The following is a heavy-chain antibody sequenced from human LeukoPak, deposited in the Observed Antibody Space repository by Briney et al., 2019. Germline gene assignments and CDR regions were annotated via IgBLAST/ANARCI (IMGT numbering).Heavy chain of an antibody. CDR2: IRSKSAGGTR. J-gene: IGHJ4*02. CDR3: TSENWTPWH. D-gene: IGHD1-1*01. CDR1: GFTVSSNY. V-gene: IGHV3-15*01. Sequence: PGGSLRLSCAASGFTVSSNYMTWVRQAPGKGLEWVARIRSKSAGGTREYAAPVKGRFTISRDDSKNTLYLQMNSLKTEDTAVYYCTSENWTPWHWGQGTLVTVSS.